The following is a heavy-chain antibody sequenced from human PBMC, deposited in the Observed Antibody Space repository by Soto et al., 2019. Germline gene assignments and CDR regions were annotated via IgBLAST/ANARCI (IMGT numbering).Heavy chain of an antibody. D-gene: IGHD3-10*01. V-gene: IGHV4-31*03. Sequence: QVQLQESGPGLVKSSQTLSLTCTVSGGSISSDGNSWSWLRQHPGKGLEWIGYIYYRGSTYYNPSLNRRVTLSVDTSKNQFSLKLNSVTAADTAVYYCARARMVRGIIYYYGMDVWGQGTTVTVSS. CDR1: GGSISSDGNS. CDR3: ARARMVRGIIYYYGMDV. J-gene: IGHJ6*02. CDR2: IYYRGST.